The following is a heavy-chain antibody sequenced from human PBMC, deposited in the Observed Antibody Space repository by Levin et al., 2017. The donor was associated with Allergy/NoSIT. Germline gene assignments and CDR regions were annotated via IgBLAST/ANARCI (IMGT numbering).Heavy chain of an antibody. CDR2: ISSSSSTI. Sequence: LSLTCAASGFTFSGYGMNWVRQAPGKGLEWVSYISSSSSTISYADSVKGRFTISRDNAKNSLYLQMNSLRAEDMAVYYCARGGAARPDYWGQGTLVTVSS. D-gene: IGHD6-6*01. CDR1: GFTFSGYG. CDR3: ARGGAARPDY. V-gene: IGHV3-48*01. J-gene: IGHJ4*02.